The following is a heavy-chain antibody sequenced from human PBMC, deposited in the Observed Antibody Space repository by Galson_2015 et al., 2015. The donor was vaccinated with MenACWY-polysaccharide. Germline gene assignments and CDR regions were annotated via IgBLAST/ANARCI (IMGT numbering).Heavy chain of an antibody. CDR3: AHSYEGAIDY. CDR1: GFLLRTGGVG. V-gene: IGHV2-5*02. CDR2: IYWDDDK. Sequence: PALVKPTQTLTLTCTFSGFLLRTGGVGVGWIRQPPGKALEWLALIYWDDDKRYSPSLKSRLTITKDTSKNQVVLTMTNMAPVDTATYYCAHSYEGAIDYWGQGTLVIVSS. D-gene: IGHD3-22*01. J-gene: IGHJ4*02.